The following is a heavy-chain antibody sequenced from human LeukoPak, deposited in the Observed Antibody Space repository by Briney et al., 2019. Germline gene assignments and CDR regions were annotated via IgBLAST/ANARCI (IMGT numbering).Heavy chain of an antibody. Sequence: AGGSLRLSCVASRFTFTNYAIHWVGQAPGKGLEWVAVISSDGNTKYFADSVKGRFTISRDNSKNTLYLQMSSLRTEDTAVYYCVRATGYYYDSSGPTFDIWGQGTMVTVS. CDR3: VRATGYYYDSSGPTFDI. J-gene: IGHJ3*02. D-gene: IGHD3-22*01. CDR2: ISSDGNTK. CDR1: RFTFTNYA. V-gene: IGHV3-30*04.